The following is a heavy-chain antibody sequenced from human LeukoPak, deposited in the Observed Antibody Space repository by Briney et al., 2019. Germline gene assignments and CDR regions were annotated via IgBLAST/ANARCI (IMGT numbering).Heavy chain of an antibody. D-gene: IGHD3-10*01. CDR1: GFRFTSYD. Sequence: GASVKVSCKASGFRFTSYDINWVRQASGQGFEWMGWMNPNNGNTGYAQKFQGRVTMTRDTPISTAYMELRDLTSEDTAVYYCVRDGEGVAISVNYWFDPWGQGALVTVSS. V-gene: IGHV1-8*01. CDR2: MNPNNGNT. CDR3: VRDGEGVAISVNYWFDP. J-gene: IGHJ5*02.